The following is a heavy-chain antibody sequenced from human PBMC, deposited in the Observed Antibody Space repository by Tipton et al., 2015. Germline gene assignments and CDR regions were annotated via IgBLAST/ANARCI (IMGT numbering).Heavy chain of an antibody. CDR2: IYSGGST. J-gene: IGHJ4*02. D-gene: IGHD2-15*01. V-gene: IGHV3-53*01. CDR3: ARLVGVGSYCFGY. Sequence: SLRLSCAASGFTVSSNYMSWVRQAPGKGLEWVSVIYSGGSTYYADSVKGRFTISRDNSKNTLYLQMNSLRAEDTAVYYCARLVGVGSYCFGYWRQGPLVTVSS. CDR1: GFTVSSNY.